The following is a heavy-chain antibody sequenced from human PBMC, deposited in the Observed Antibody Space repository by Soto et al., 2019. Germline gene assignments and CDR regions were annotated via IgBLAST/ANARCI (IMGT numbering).Heavy chain of an antibody. D-gene: IGHD2-2*01. CDR3: ARDYGYCSSTSCTLTYYMDV. Sequence: ASVKVSCKASGYTFTGYYMHWVRQAPGQGLEWMGWINPNSGGTNYAQKFQGWVSMTRDTSISTAYMELSRLRSDDTAVYYCARDYGYCSSTSCTLTYYMDVWGKGTTVTVSS. V-gene: IGHV1-2*04. J-gene: IGHJ6*03. CDR1: GYTFTGYY. CDR2: INPNSGGT.